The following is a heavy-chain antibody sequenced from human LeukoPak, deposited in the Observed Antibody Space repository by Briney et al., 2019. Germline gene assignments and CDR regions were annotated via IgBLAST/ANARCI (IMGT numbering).Heavy chain of an antibody. CDR3: ARTASDSSGWYLYYFDY. CDR1: GGSISSYY. CDR2: IYYSGST. V-gene: IGHV4-59*12. Sequence: SETLSLTCTVSGGSISSYYWSWIRQPPGKGLEWIGYIYYSGSTNYNPSLKSRVTISVDTSKNQFSLKLSSVTAADTAVYYCARTASDSSGWYLYYFDYWGQGTLVTVSS. D-gene: IGHD6-19*01. J-gene: IGHJ4*02.